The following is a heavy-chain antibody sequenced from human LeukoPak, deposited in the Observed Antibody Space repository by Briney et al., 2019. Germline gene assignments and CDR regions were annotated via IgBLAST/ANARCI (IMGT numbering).Heavy chain of an antibody. J-gene: IGHJ5*02. CDR1: GGSFSGYY. CDR2: INHSGST. CDR3: ARGAGGFSYYNWFDP. V-gene: IGHV4-34*01. Sequence: SETLSLTCAVYGGSFSGYYWSWIRQPPGKGLEGIGEINHSGSTNYNPSLKSRVTISVDTSKNQFSLKLSSVTAADTAIYYCARGAGGFSYYNWFDPWGQGTLVTVSS. D-gene: IGHD5-18*01.